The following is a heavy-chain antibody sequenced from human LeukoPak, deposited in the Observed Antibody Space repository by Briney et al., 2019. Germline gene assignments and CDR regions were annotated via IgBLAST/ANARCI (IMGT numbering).Heavy chain of an antibody. D-gene: IGHD1-26*01. V-gene: IGHV3-23*01. CDR1: GFTFTSYS. J-gene: IGHJ4*02. CDR3: AKKAQYNGNYPLDY. Sequence: QPGGSLRLSCADSGFTFTSYSMSWVRQAPGKGLEWVSGTSDRGDYTYYADSVKGRFTISRDNSKNTLYLQMNSLRAEDTALYFCAKKAQYNGNYPLDYWGQGTLVTVSS. CDR2: TSDRGDYT.